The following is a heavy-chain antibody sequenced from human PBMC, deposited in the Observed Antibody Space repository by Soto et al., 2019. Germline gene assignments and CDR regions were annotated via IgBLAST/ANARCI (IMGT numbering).Heavy chain of an antibody. J-gene: IGHJ4*02. CDR2: INPSGGST. CDR1: GYTFSSYY. CDR3: ARAMNRYCSSINCYIGY. V-gene: IGHV1-46*03. Sequence: ASVKVSCKASGYTFSSYYIHWVRQAPGQGLEWMGIINPSGGSTNYAQKFQGRVTMTRDTSTSTVYMELSSLRSEDTAVYYCARAMNRYCSSINCYIGYWGQGTLVTVSS. D-gene: IGHD2-2*01.